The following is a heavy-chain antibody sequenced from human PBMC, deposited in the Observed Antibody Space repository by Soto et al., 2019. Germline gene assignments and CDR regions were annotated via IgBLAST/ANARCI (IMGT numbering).Heavy chain of an antibody. CDR1: GGSISSHY. CDR3: ARLSSGIDAFDI. J-gene: IGHJ3*02. D-gene: IGHD6-19*01. Sequence: SETLSLTCTVSGGSISSHYWSWIRQPPGKGLEWIGYIYYSGSTNYNPSLKSRVTISVDTSKNQFSLKLSSVTAADTAVYYCARLSSGIDAFDIWGQGTMVTVSS. V-gene: IGHV4-59*11. CDR2: IYYSGST.